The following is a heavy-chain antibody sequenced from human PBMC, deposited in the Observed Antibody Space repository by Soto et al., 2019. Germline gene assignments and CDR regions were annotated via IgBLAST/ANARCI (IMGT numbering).Heavy chain of an antibody. CDR1: GGSISSYY. CDR2: SYYSGST. Sequence: QVQLQESGPGLMKPSETLSLTCTVSGGSISSYYWSWIRQPPGKGLEWIGNSYYSGSTNYNPSLKCRVTISVDTSKNQYSLMLSSVTAADTAVYYCARVWGGAFDIWGQGTMVTVSS. D-gene: IGHD3-10*01. CDR3: ARVWGGAFDI. J-gene: IGHJ3*02. V-gene: IGHV4-59*01.